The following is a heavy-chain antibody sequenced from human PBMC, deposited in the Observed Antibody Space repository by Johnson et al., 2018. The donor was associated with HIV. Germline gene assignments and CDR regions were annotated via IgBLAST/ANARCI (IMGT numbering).Heavy chain of an antibody. D-gene: IGHD3-16*01. CDR1: GVIVSSNY. V-gene: IGHV3-66*01. CDR3: ARDYGMTLRLGEYGAFDI. J-gene: IGHJ3*02. Sequence: VQLVESGGGLVQPGGSLRLSCAASGVIVSSNYMSWVRQAPGKGLEWVSVIYSGGTTYYAGSVKGRFTISRDNSKNTLYLQMNSLRAEDTAVYYCARDYGMTLRLGEYGAFDIWGPGTMVTASS. CDR2: IYSGGTT.